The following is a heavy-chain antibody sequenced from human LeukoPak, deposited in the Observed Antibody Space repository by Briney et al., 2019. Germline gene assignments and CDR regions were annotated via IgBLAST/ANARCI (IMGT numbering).Heavy chain of an antibody. V-gene: IGHV1-69*04. CDR1: GGTFSSYA. CDR2: IIPILGIA. D-gene: IGHD5-12*01. J-gene: IGHJ4*02. Sequence: SVKVSCKASGGTFSSYAICCVRQAPGQGLEWMGRIIPILGIANYAQKFQGRVTITADKSTSTAYMELSSLRSEDTAVYYGARGGSGYDYLGYWGEGTLVTVSS. CDR3: ARGGSGYDYLGY.